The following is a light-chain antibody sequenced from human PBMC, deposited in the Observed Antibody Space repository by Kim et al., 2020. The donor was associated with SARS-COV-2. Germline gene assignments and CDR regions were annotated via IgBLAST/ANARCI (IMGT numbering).Light chain of an antibody. CDR3: QQTFNIPIT. CDR2: SAS. Sequence: ASVGDRVTITSRARQYISDYVSWYQHRPGKAPNLLFYSASNLQSGVPARFSGSGSGTDFTLTISSLQPEDLGTYYCQQTFNIPITFGQGTRLEIK. V-gene: IGKV1-39*01. J-gene: IGKJ5*01. CDR1: QYISDY.